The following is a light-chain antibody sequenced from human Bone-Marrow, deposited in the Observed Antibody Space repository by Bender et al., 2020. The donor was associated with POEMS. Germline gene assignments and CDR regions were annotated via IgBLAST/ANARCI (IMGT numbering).Light chain of an antibody. CDR1: YSNIGAGFD. CDR3: SSLTTSYTLL. CDR2: GNT. V-gene: IGLV1-40*01. J-gene: IGLJ2*01. Sequence: QSVLTQPPSVSGAPGQKVTISCSGSYSNIGAGFDVHWYQQLPGKAPKLLIFGNTNRPSGVPDRFSGSKSGNSASLTISGLQAEDEASYYCSSLTTSYTLLFGGGTKVTVL.